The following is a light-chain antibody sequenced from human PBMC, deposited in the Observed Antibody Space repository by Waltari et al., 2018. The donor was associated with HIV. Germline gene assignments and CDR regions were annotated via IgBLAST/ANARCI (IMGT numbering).Light chain of an antibody. V-gene: IGLV1-40*01. CDR2: GNS. CDR1: SSNIGAGFD. J-gene: IGLJ1*01. CDR3: QSYDSSLRGHV. Sequence: QSVLTQPPSVSGAPGQRITISCTGSSSNIGAGFDVHWYQQLPGTAPKVLIYGNSNRPSGAPNLFSGSKAGPSASLAITGLQADDEADYYCQSYDSSLRGHVFGTGTKVTVL.